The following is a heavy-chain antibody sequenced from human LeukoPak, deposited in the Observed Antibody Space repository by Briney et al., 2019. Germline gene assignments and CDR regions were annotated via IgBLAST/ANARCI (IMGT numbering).Heavy chain of an antibody. Sequence: GGSLRLSCAASGFTFSSYAMHWVRQAPGKGLEYVSAISSNGGSTYYANSVKGRFTISRDNSKNTLYLQMNSLRAEDTAVYYCARSYSSSWLFDYWGQGTLVTVSS. J-gene: IGHJ4*02. V-gene: IGHV3-64*01. D-gene: IGHD6-13*01. CDR1: GFTFSSYA. CDR2: ISSNGGST. CDR3: ARSYSSSWLFDY.